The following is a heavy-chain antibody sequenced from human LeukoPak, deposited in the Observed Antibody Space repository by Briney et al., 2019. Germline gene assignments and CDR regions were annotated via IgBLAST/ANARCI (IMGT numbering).Heavy chain of an antibody. D-gene: IGHD1-26*01. CDR3: AKDRPYSGSYFDY. J-gene: IGHJ4*02. V-gene: IGHV3-23*01. CDR1: GFTFSSYA. CDR2: IRCSGGST. Sequence: PGGSLSLSCAASGFTFSSYAMIWVRQAPGKGREGVSAIRCSGGSTYYADSVKGRFTISRDNSKNTLYLQMNSLRAEDTAVYYCAKDRPYSGSYFDYWGQGTLVTVSS.